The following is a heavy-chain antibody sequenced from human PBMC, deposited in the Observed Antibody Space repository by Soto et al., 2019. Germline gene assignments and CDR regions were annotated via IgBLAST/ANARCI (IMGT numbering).Heavy chain of an antibody. Sequence: QVQLQESGPGLVKPSETLSLTCSVSGDSVSSGSYYWSWIRQPPGKGLEWIGYMYYSGSSNYNPSLKSRVTISVDTSKNQFFLNLSSVTPADTAVYYCARLKRLYCITISCYIADNWGQGTLVTVSS. J-gene: IGHJ4*02. V-gene: IGHV4-61*01. CDR2: MYYSGSS. CDR3: ARLKRLYCITISCYIADN. D-gene: IGHD2-2*02. CDR1: GDSVSSGSYY.